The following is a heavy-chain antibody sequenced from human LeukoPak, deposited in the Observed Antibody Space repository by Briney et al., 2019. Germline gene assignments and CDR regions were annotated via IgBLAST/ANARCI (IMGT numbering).Heavy chain of an antibody. D-gene: IGHD3-3*01. V-gene: IGHV3-23*01. J-gene: IGHJ5*02. CDR3: ARRFFMGWNYLFDP. CDR2: ISGRDTNT. Sequence: PGGSLRLSCAASGFTFSSYGMTWVRQAPGKGLEWVSAISGRDTNTYYADSVKGRFTISRDNSKNTLYLQMNSLRAEDTAVYYCARRFFMGWNYLFDPWGQGTLVTVSS. CDR1: GFTFSSYG.